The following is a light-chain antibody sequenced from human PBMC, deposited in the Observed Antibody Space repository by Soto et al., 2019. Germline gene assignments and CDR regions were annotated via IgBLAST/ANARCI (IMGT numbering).Light chain of an antibody. J-gene: IGKJ1*01. CDR1: QSVSSSY. CDR3: QQCGSSRRT. CDR2: GAS. V-gene: IGKV3-20*01. Sequence: EIVLTQSPGTLSLSPGERATLSCRASQSVSSSYLAWYQQKPGQAPRLLIYGASSRATGIPDRFSVSGSGTDFTLTISRLEPEDFAVYYCQQCGSSRRTFGQGTRWISN.